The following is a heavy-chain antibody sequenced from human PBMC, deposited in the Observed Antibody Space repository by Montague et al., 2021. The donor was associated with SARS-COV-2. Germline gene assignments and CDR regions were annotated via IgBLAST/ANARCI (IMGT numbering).Heavy chain of an antibody. CDR1: GGSFSDYH. J-gene: IGHJ4*02. Sequence: SETLSLTCAVYGGSFSDYHWTWIRLSPGGGLEWIGQINYGGSTKYNPYRRSRVTISIATSKNQFSLKLTSVTAADTAVYYCARGAPGYWGQGTLVTVSS. D-gene: IGHD1-1*01. CDR3: ARGAPGY. CDR2: INYGGST. V-gene: IGHV4-34*01.